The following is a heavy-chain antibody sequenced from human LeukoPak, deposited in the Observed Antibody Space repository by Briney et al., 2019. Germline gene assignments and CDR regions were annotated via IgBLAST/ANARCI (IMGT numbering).Heavy chain of an antibody. CDR3: VRHEGSISGWPFDY. V-gene: IGHV5-51*01. J-gene: IGHJ4*02. D-gene: IGHD6-19*01. Sequence: ESLKISCKGSGFTFTKYWIGWVRQMPGKGLEWLGIMYLGDSETRYSPSFQGQVTISADKSISTVFLQWSSLKASDTAMYYCVRHEGSISGWPFDYWGQGTLVTASS. CDR1: GFTFTKYW. CDR2: MYLGDSET.